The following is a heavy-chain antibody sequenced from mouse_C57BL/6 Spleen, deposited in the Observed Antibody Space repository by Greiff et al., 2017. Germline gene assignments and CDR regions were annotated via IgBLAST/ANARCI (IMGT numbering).Heavy chain of an antibody. V-gene: IGHV1-5*01. J-gene: IGHJ2*01. CDR3: TRTSTVGEGFDY. CDR1: GYTFTSYW. Sequence: EVQLQQSGTVLARPGASVKMSCKTSGYTFTSYWMHWVKQRPGQGLEWIGAIYPGNRDTSYNQKFKGKAKLTAVTSASTAYMELSSLTNEDSAVYYCTRTSTVGEGFDYWSQGTTLTVSS. CDR2: IYPGNRDT. D-gene: IGHD1-1*01.